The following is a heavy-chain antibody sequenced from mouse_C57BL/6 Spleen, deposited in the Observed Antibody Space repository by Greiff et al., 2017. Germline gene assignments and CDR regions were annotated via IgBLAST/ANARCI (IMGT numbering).Heavy chain of an antibody. Sequence: VQLQQPGAELVKPGASVKLSCKASGYTFTSYWMHWVKQRPGQGLEWIGMIHPNSGSTNYNEKFKSKATLTVDKSSSTAYMQLSSLTSEDSAVYYCANYYSLYWYFDVWGTGTTVTVSS. V-gene: IGHV1-64*01. CDR3: ANYYSLYWYFDV. J-gene: IGHJ1*03. CDR1: GYTFTSYW. CDR2: IHPNSGST. D-gene: IGHD2-12*01.